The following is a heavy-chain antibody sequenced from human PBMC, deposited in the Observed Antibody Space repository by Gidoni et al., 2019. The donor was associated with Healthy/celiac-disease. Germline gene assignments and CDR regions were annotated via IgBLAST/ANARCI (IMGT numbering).Heavy chain of an antibody. D-gene: IGHD2-8*01. J-gene: IGHJ5*02. CDR1: GGSISSGGYY. Sequence: QVQLQESGPGLVKPSQTLSLTCTVSGGSISSGGYYWSWIRQHPGKGLEWIGYIYYSGSTYYNPSLKSRVTISVDTSKNQFSLKLSSVTAADTAVYYCASSKRCTNGVCSRGSNWFDPWGQGTLVTVSS. V-gene: IGHV4-31*03. CDR3: ASSKRCTNGVCSRGSNWFDP. CDR2: IYYSGST.